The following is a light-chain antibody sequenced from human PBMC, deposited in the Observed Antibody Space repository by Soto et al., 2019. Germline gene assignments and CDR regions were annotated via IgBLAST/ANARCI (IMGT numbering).Light chain of an antibody. CDR2: DAS. Sequence: EIVLAQSPATLSLSPGERATLSCRASQSVSSYLAWYQQKPGQAPRLLIYDASNRATGIPARFSGSGSGTDFTLTISRLEPEDFAVYYCQQHGTSPITFGQGTRLEIK. V-gene: IGKV3-11*01. CDR1: QSVSSY. J-gene: IGKJ5*01. CDR3: QQHGTSPIT.